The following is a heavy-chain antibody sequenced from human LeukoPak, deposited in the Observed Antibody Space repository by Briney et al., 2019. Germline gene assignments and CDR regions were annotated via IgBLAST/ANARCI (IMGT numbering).Heavy chain of an antibody. CDR1: GGSISSYY. Sequence: SETLSLTCTVSGGSISSYYWSWIRQPPGKGLEWIGYIYYSGSTNYNPSLKSRVTISVDTSKNQFSLKLRSVTAADTAVYYCARLAYRGPAVADFDYWGQGILVTVSS. CDR3: ARLAYRGPAVADFDY. V-gene: IGHV4-59*08. D-gene: IGHD6-19*01. J-gene: IGHJ4*02. CDR2: IYYSGST.